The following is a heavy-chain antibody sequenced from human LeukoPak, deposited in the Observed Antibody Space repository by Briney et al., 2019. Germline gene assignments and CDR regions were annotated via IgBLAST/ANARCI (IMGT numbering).Heavy chain of an antibody. CDR2: ISENGAGT. D-gene: IGHD3/OR15-3a*01. Sequence: PGGSLRLSCAASGFTFSTYPMSWVRQAPGKGLEWVSSISENGAGTYYADSAKGRFTISGDNSRNTMYLQMHSLRVGDTAVYYCASQGTGYHSVWGQGTLVTVSS. CDR1: GFTFSTYP. J-gene: IGHJ4*02. V-gene: IGHV3-23*01. CDR3: ASQGTGYHSV.